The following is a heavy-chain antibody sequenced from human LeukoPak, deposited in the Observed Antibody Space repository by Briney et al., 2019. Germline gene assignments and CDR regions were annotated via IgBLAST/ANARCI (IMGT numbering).Heavy chain of an antibody. J-gene: IGHJ6*03. CDR2: IIPIFGTA. V-gene: IGHV1-69*06. Sequence: ASVKVSCKASGGTFSSYAISWVRQAPGQGLEWMGGIIPIFGTANYAQKFQGRVTITADKSTSTAYMELSSLRSEDTAVYYCARVYYYDSSGYSRYYYYMDVWGKGTTVTVSS. D-gene: IGHD3-22*01. CDR3: ARVYYYDSSGYSRYYYYMDV. CDR1: GGTFSSYA.